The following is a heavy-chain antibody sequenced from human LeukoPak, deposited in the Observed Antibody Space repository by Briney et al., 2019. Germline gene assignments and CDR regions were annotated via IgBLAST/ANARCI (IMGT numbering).Heavy chain of an antibody. D-gene: IGHD2-21*01. Sequence: SETLSLTCTVSGGSISSYYWSWIRQPAGKGLEWIGRIYTSGSTNYNPSLKSRVTISVDTSKNQFSLKVNSVTAADTAVYYCARDLAGHFGGFYFDYWGQEPWSPSPQ. V-gene: IGHV4-4*07. J-gene: IGHJ4*01. CDR1: GGSISSYY. CDR2: IYTSGST. CDR3: ARDLAGHFGGFYFDY.